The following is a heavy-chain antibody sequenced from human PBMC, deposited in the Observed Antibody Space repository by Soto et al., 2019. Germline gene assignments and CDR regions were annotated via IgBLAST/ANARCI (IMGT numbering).Heavy chain of an antibody. D-gene: IGHD5-12*01. V-gene: IGHV3-33*01. Sequence: GGSLRLSCAPAGFTISSYGIHWVRQAPGKGLEWVAVIWYDGGNKYYADSVKCRFTISRDNSKNTLYLQMNSLRAEDTAVYYCAREGLPGFDYWGQGTLVTVPQ. J-gene: IGHJ4*02. CDR3: AREGLPGFDY. CDR1: GFTISSYG. CDR2: IWYDGGNK.